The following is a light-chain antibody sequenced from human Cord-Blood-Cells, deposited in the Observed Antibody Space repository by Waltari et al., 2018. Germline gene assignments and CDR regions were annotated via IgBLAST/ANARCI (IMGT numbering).Light chain of an antibody. CDR2: KDS. V-gene: IGLV3-25*03. J-gene: IGLJ3*02. CDR1: ALPHQY. CDR3: QSADSSGTYPV. Sequence: SHELTQPPSVSVSPGQPARITYTGGALPHQYASWYQQKPGQAPVLVISKDSERPSGIPERFSGSSSGTTVTLTISGVQAEDEADYYCQSADSSGTYPVFGGGTKLTVL.